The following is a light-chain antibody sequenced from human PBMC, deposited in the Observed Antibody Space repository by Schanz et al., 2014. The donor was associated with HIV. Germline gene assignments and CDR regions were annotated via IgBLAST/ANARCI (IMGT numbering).Light chain of an antibody. CDR1: SSDIGTYNY. CDR2: AVS. J-gene: IGLJ1*01. V-gene: IGLV2-14*03. Sequence: QSALTQPAAVSGSPGQSITISCTGTSSDIGTYNYVSWYQQHPGKAPKLMIYAVSVRPSGVSNRFSGSKSGNTASLTISGLQAEDVADYYCSSHTRRNTLDVFGTGTKLTV. CDR3: SSHTRRNTLDV.